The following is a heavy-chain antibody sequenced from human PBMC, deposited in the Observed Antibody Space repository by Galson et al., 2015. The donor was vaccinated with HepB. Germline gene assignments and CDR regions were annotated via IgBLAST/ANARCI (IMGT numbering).Heavy chain of an antibody. Sequence: SLRLSCAGSGFIVSSNYMNWVRQAPGKGLEWVSVIYSGGTIYYADSVKGRFSISRDNSKNTVYLQMNNLRAEDTAVYYCARDKDNMGATRFDYWGQGTLVTVSS. V-gene: IGHV3-66*01. CDR1: GFIVSSNY. CDR3: ARDKDNMGATRFDY. J-gene: IGHJ4*02. D-gene: IGHD1-26*01. CDR2: IYSGGTI.